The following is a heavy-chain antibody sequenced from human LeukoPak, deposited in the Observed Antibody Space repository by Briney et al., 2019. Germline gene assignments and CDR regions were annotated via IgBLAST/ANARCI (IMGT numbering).Heavy chain of an antibody. CDR1: GFTFSSYA. D-gene: IGHD6-6*01. Sequence: GGSLRLSCAASGFTFSSYAMSWIRQAPGKGLEWISYISSSGNTIYYADSVKGRFTISRDNAKNSLYLQMNSLRAEDTAVYYCARDSHLHSSLLDPWGQGTLVTVSS. J-gene: IGHJ5*02. V-gene: IGHV3-11*01. CDR3: ARDSHLHSSLLDP. CDR2: ISSSGNTI.